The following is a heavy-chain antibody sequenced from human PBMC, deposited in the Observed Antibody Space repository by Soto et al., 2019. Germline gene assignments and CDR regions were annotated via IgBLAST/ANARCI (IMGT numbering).Heavy chain of an antibody. D-gene: IGHD4-17*01. CDR1: GGSISSGGYS. CDR3: ARSTVTKPFDY. CDR2: IYHSGST. J-gene: IGHJ4*02. Sequence: QLQLQESGSGLVKPSQTLSLTCAVSGGSISSGGYSWSWIRQPPGKGLEWIGYIYHSGSTYYNPSLKSRVPISVGRSKNQFSLKLSSVTAADTAVYYCARSTVTKPFDYWGQGTLVTVSS. V-gene: IGHV4-30-2*01.